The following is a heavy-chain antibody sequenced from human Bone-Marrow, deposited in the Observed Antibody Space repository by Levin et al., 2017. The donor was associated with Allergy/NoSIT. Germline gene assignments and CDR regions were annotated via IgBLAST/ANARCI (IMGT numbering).Heavy chain of an antibody. CDR1: GYRFSSYW. D-gene: IGHD3/OR15-3a*01. V-gene: IGHV5-51*01. J-gene: IGHJ6*02. CDR3: ARGDFWTGYYYNGMDA. CDR2: IYPGDSET. Sequence: ASVKVSCKASGYRFSSYWIGWVRQMPGKGLEWMAIIYPGDSETKYSPAFQGQVTISADESISTAYLQWSSLKSSDTAIYYCARGDFWTGYYYNGMDAWGQGTTVSVSS.